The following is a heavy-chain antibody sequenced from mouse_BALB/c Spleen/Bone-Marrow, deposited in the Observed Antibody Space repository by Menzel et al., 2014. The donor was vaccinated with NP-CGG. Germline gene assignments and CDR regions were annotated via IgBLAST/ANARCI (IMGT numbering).Heavy chain of an antibody. CDR3: ARQPLRRHAMDY. Sequence: VQLQPSGPGLVQPSQSLSITCTVSGFSLTSYGVHWVRQPPGKGLEWLGVIWSGGSTDYNAAFISRLSTSKDNSKSQVFFKMNSLQADDTAVYYCARQPLRRHAMDYWGQGTSVTVSS. J-gene: IGHJ4*01. CDR2: IWSGGST. V-gene: IGHV2-4*02. D-gene: IGHD1-2*01. CDR1: GFSLTSYG.